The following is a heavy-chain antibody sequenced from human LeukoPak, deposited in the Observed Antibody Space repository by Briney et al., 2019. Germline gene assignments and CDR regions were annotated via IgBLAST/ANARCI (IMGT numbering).Heavy chain of an antibody. CDR1: GFSFTQIS. Sequence: GGSLRLSCAFSGFSFTQISMGWVRQAPGKGLEWVAAIGGGGSDTKYTDSVQGRFTLSRDISRNTLVLQMDSLRAEDTAVYFCTKDVFHWAFDVWGPGTLVTVSS. CDR3: TKDVFHWAFDV. J-gene: IGHJ3*01. D-gene: IGHD3-9*01. CDR2: IGGGGSDT. V-gene: IGHV3-23*01.